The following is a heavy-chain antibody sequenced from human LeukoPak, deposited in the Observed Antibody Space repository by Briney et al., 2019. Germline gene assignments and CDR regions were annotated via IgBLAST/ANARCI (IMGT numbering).Heavy chain of an antibody. J-gene: IGHJ4*02. D-gene: IGHD3-22*01. Sequence: GGSLRLSCAASGFTFDDYGMHWARQAPGKGLEWVSGINWNSATIAYADSVKGRFTISRDNAKNSLYLQMNSLRAEDTAVYYCARGRFNYDDSGYSSFYHWGQGTLVTVSS. CDR1: GFTFDDYG. V-gene: IGHV3-9*01. CDR3: ARGRFNYDDSGYSSFYH. CDR2: INWNSATI.